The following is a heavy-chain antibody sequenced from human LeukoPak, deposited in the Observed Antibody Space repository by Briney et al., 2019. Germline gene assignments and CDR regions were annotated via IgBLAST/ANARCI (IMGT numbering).Heavy chain of an antibody. D-gene: IGHD6-19*01. V-gene: IGHV3-7*03. J-gene: IGHJ4*02. Sequence: GGSLRLSCAASEFAFSTYNMNWSARPQGGGRSGLATIKQDGRDKYYVDSVKGRFTISRDDAKNSLYLQMNSLRVEDTAVYHCVRYFTAVAPTLRLDYWGQGTLVTVSS. CDR1: EFAFSTYN. CDR3: VRYFTAVAPTLRLDY. CDR2: IKQDGRDK.